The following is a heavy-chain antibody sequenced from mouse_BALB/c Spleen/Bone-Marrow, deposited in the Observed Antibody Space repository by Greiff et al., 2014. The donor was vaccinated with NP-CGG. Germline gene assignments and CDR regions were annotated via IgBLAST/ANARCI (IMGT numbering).Heavy chain of an antibody. D-gene: IGHD1-1*01. V-gene: IGHV5-12*01. J-gene: IGHJ2*01. CDR3: ARLGDYSYFDY. Sequence: EVNLVESGGALVQPGGSLKLSCAPSGFSFSDYYMYWVRQTPEKRLEWVAYISDSGGSSYYPDTVKGRFTISRDNAKNTLYLQVSRRKSEDTAMYYCARLGDYSYFDYWGQGTTLTVSS. CDR1: GFSFSDYY. CDR2: ISDSGGSS.